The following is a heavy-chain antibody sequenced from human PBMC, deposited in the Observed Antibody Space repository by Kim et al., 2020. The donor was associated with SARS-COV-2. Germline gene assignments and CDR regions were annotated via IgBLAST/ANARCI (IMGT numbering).Heavy chain of an antibody. D-gene: IGHD3-22*01. J-gene: IGHJ4*02. V-gene: IGHV3-23*01. Sequence: GGSLRLSCAASGFTFSSYAMSWVRQAPGKGLEWVSAISGSGGSTYYADSVKGRFTISRDNSKNTLYLQMNSLRAEDTAVYYCAKPLLKRSYGSSGQPEDYWGQGTLVTVSS. CDR3: AKPLLKRSYGSSGQPEDY. CDR1: GFTFSSYA. CDR2: ISGSGGST.